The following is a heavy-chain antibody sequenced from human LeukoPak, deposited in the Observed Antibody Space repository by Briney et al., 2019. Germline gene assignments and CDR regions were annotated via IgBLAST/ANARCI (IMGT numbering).Heavy chain of an antibody. CDR3: ARTPSVYCSGGNCYPGHFDY. J-gene: IGHJ4*02. D-gene: IGHD2-15*01. Sequence: SETLSLTCTVSGGSISSSSYYWGWIRQPPGKGLEWIGSIYYSGSTYYNPSLKSRVTISVDTSKNQFSLKLSSVTAADTAVYYCARTPSVYCSGGNCYPGHFDYWGQGTLVTVSS. CDR2: IYYSGST. V-gene: IGHV4-39*07. CDR1: GGSISSSSYY.